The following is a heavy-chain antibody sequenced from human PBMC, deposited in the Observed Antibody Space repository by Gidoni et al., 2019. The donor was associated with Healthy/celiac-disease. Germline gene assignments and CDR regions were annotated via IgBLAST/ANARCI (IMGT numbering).Heavy chain of an antibody. CDR1: GFTFSSYG. V-gene: IGHV3-33*01. J-gene: IGHJ4*02. CDR2: IWYDGSNK. Sequence: QVQLVESGGGVVQPGRSLRLSCAASGFTFSSYGMHWVRQAPGKGLEWVAVIWYDGSNKYYADSVKGRFTISRDNSKNTLYLQMNSLRAEDTAVYYCARDGVGIIPATAIRGFDYWGQGTLVTVSS. D-gene: IGHD2-2*02. CDR3: ARDGVGIIPATAIRGFDY.